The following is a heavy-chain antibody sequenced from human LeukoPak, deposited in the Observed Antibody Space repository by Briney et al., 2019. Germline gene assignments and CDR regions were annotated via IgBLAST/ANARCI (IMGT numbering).Heavy chain of an antibody. V-gene: IGHV3-64*01. Sequence: PGGSLSLSCAASGFPFSSYDMLWVRQATGKGLEYVSAINAKWGSTFYANSVKGRFTISRDNSKNTLYLQMGSLRAEDTAVYYCARGRSPVTWIQLWSPDAFDIWGQGTMVTVSS. CDR2: INAKWGST. CDR3: ARGRSPVTWIQLWSPDAFDI. CDR1: GFPFSSYD. J-gene: IGHJ3*02. D-gene: IGHD5-18*01.